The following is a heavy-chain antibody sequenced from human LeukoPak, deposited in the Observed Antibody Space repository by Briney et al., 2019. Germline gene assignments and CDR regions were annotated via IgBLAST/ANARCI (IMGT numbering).Heavy chain of an antibody. J-gene: IGHJ4*02. Sequence: GGSLRLSCAASGFTFSGSAMHWVRQASEKGLEWVGRIGSKANSYATAYAASVKGRFTISRDDSKNTAYLQMNSLKTEDTAVYYSTSGRFEAAGDYWGQGTLVTVSS. V-gene: IGHV3-73*01. D-gene: IGHD3-10*01. CDR1: GFTFSGSA. CDR2: IGSKANSYAT. CDR3: TSGRFEAAGDY.